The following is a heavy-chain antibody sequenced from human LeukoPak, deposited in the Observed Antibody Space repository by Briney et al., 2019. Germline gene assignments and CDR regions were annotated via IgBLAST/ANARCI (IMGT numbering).Heavy chain of an antibody. D-gene: IGHD3-10*01. CDR2: INAGNGNT. CDR1: GYTFTSYA. V-gene: IGHV1-3*01. Sequence: VSVKVSCKASGYTFTSYAMHWVRQAPGQRLEWMGWINAGNGNTKYSQKFQGRVTITRDTSASTAYMELSSLRSEDTAVYYCARNKWFGELPFDYWGQGTLVTVSS. CDR3: ARNKWFGELPFDY. J-gene: IGHJ4*02.